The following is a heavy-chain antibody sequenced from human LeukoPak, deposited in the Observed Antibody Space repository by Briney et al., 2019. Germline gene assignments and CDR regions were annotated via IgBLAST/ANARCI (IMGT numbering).Heavy chain of an antibody. D-gene: IGHD3-10*01. V-gene: IGHV1-69*04. Sequence: ASVKVSCKASGYTFTSYDINWVRQATGQGLEWMGRIIPILGIANYAQKFQGRVTITADKSTSTAYMELSSLRSEDTAVYYCARTGTYGSGSYSDYWGQGTLVTVSS. CDR1: GYTFTSYD. CDR3: ARTGTYGSGSYSDY. J-gene: IGHJ4*02. CDR2: IIPILGIA.